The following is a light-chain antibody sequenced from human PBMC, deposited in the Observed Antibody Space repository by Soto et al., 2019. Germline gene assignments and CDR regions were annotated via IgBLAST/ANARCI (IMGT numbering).Light chain of an antibody. CDR2: DTS. CDR1: TGAVTSGHY. CDR3: LLSYSGARPVV. J-gene: IGLJ2*01. V-gene: IGLV7-46*01. Sequence: QAVVTQAPSLTVSPGGTVTLTCASSTGAVTSGHYPYWFQQKPGQAPRTLIYDTSNKHSWTPARFSGSLLGGKAALTLSGAQPEDEAEYYCLLSYSGARPVVFGGGTKLTVL.